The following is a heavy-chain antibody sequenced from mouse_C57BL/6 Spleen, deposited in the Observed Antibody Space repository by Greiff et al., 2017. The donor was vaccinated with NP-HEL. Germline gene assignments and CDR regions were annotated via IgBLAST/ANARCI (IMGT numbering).Heavy chain of an antibody. V-gene: IGHV1-18*01. J-gene: IGHJ4*01. CDR2: INPNNGGT. Sequence: VQPKESGPELVKPGASVKIPCKASGYTFTDYNMDWVKQSHGKSLEWIGDINPNNGGTIYNQKFKGKATLTVDKSSSTAYMELRSLTSEDTAVYYCARGGYGSSYDYAMDYWGQGTSVTVSS. D-gene: IGHD1-1*01. CDR1: GYTFTDYN. CDR3: ARGGYGSSYDYAMDY.